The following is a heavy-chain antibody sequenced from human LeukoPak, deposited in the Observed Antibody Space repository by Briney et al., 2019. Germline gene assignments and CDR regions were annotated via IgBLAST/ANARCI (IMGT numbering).Heavy chain of an antibody. D-gene: IGHD3-3*01. CDR2: INHSGST. CDR3: ARSVWYYDFWSGPKSQWFDP. CDR1: GDSMSGYY. Sequence: PSETLSLTCSVSGDSMSGYYWSWMRQPPGKGLEWIGEINHSGSTNYNPSLKSRVTISVDTSKNQFSLKLSSVTAADTAVYYCARSVWYYDFWSGPKSQWFDPWGQGTLVTVSS. V-gene: IGHV4-34*01. J-gene: IGHJ5*02.